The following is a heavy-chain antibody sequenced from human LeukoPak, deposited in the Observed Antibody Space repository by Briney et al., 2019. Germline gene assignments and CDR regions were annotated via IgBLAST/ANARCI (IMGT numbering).Heavy chain of an antibody. CDR2: IYSGGST. Sequence: PPGGSLRLSCAASGFTVSSNYMSWVRQAPGKGLEGVSVIYSGGSTYYADSVKGRFTISRDNSKNTLYLQMNSPRAEDTAVYYCARRLLYYYDSSGYYLDAFDIWGQGTMVTVSS. V-gene: IGHV3-66*02. J-gene: IGHJ3*02. D-gene: IGHD3-22*01. CDR3: ARRLLYYYDSSGYYLDAFDI. CDR1: GFTVSSNY.